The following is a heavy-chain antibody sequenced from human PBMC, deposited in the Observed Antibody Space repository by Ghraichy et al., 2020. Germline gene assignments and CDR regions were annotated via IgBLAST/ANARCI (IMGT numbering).Heavy chain of an antibody. CDR3: AREPQSGSYYNL. CDR2: ISTDESNT. Sequence: GGSLRLSCAASGFTFSSYWMHWVRQAPGKGLMWVSRISTDESNTRYADSVKGRFTISRDNAKSTLYLQMNSLRAEDTAVYYCAREPQSGSYYNLWGQGTLVTVSS. J-gene: IGHJ5*02. V-gene: IGHV3-74*01. D-gene: IGHD1-26*01. CDR1: GFTFSSYW.